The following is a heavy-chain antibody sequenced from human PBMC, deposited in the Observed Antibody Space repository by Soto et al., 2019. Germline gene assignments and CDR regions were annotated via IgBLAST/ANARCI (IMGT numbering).Heavy chain of an antibody. J-gene: IGHJ6*02. CDR2: IIPIFGTA. Sequence: SVKVSCKXSGGTFSSYAISWVRQAPGQGFEWMGGIIPIFGTANYAQKFQGRVTITADESTSTAYMELSSLRSEDTAVYYCARVQGGSGSYYNVPYYYGMDVWGQGTTVTVSS. CDR3: ARVQGGSGSYYNVPYYYGMDV. V-gene: IGHV1-69*13. D-gene: IGHD3-10*01. CDR1: GGTFSSYA.